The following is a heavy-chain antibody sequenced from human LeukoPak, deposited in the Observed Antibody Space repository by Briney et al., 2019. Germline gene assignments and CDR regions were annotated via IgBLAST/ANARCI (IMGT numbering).Heavy chain of an antibody. CDR3: ARDQEHMYCGGDCYSGFDY. V-gene: IGHV1-2*02. CDR1: GYTFTGYY. D-gene: IGHD2-21*01. J-gene: IGHJ4*02. CDR2: INPNSGGT. Sequence: ASVKVSCKASGYTFTGYYIYWVRQAPGQGLAWMGWINPNSGGTNYAQKFQGRVTMTRDTSISTAYMELSRLRSDDTAVFYCARDQEHMYCGGDCYSGFDYWGQGTLVTVSS.